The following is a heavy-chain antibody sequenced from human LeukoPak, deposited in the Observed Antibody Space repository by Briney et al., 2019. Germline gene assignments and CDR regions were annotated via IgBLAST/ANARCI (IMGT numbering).Heavy chain of an antibody. CDR1: GDYISSYY. CDR3: AGRSARYFDH. D-gene: IGHD1-26*01. J-gene: IGHJ4*02. V-gene: IGHV4-59*01. CDR2: IFYSGST. Sequence: SETLSLTCTVSGDYISSYYWSWIRQPPGEGLQWIGYIFYSGSTNYNASLRSRVAISVDTSKNQFSLRLTSVTAADTAVYYCAGRSARYFDHWGQGALVTVSS.